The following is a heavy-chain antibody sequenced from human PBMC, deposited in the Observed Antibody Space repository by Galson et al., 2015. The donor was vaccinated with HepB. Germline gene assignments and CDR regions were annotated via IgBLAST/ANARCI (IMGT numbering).Heavy chain of an antibody. CDR1: GYTFTGYY. D-gene: IGHD3-10*01. CDR2: INPNSGGT. V-gene: IGHV1-2*02. Sequence: SVKVSCKASGYTFTGYYMHWVRQAPGQGLEWMGWINPNSGGTNYAQKFQGRVTMTRDTSISTAYMELSRLRSDDTAVYYCARDAVNYYGSGTRYYFDYWGQGTLVTVSS. CDR3: ARDAVNYYGSGTRYYFDY. J-gene: IGHJ4*02.